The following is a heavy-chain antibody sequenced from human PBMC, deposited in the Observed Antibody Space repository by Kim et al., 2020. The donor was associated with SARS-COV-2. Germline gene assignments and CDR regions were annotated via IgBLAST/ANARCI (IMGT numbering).Heavy chain of an antibody. CDR3: AKVYDSSGYSDY. CDR1: GFTFSSYA. CDR2: ISGSGGST. D-gene: IGHD3-22*01. J-gene: IGHJ4*02. V-gene: IGHV3-23*01. Sequence: GGSLRLSCAASGFTFSSYAMSWVRQAPGKGLEWVSAISGSGGSTYYADSVKGRFTISRDNSKNTLYLQMNSLRAEDTTVYYCAKVYDSSGYSDYWGQGTLVTVSS.